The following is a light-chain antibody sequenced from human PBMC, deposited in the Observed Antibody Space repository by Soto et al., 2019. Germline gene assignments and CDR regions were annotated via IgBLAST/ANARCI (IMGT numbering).Light chain of an antibody. CDR2: DAS. J-gene: IGKJ2*01. Sequence: EIVLTQSPGTLSLSPGERATLSCRASQSVSSYLAWYQQKPGQAPRLLIYDASKRATGIPARFSGSGSGTDFTLTISSLEPEDFAVYYCHQYDDGPYTFGQGTKVDIK. CDR3: HQYDDGPYT. CDR1: QSVSSY. V-gene: IGKV3-11*01.